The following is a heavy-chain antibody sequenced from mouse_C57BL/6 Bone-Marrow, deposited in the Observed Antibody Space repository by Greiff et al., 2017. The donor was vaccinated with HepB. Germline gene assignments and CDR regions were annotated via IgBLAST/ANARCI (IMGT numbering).Heavy chain of an antibody. CDR1: GYSITSDY. Sequence: VQLQQPGPGLAKPSQPLSLTCSVTGYSITSDYWNWIRKFTGNKLEYMGYISYSGSTYYNPSLKSRISITRDTSKNQYYLQLNSVTTEDTATYYCARFPTVVGYAMDYWGQGTSVTVSS. V-gene: IGHV3-8*01. CDR2: ISYSGST. CDR3: ARFPTVVGYAMDY. D-gene: IGHD1-1*01. J-gene: IGHJ4*01.